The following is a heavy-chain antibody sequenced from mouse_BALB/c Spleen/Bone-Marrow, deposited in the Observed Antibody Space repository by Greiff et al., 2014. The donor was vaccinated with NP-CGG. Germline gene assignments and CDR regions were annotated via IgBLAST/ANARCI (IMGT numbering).Heavy chain of an antibody. CDR2: IRNKASGYTT. J-gene: IGHJ1*01. D-gene: IGHD1-1*02. V-gene: IGHV7-3*02. CDR1: GFTFTDYY. Sequence: EVNLVESGGGLVQPGGSLSLSCATSGFTFTDYYMSWVRQPPGKALEWLGFIRNKASGYTTDYSASVKGRFTISRDNSQSILYLQMNTLRAEDSATYYCAREYGYFDVWGAGTTVTVSS. CDR3: AREYGYFDV.